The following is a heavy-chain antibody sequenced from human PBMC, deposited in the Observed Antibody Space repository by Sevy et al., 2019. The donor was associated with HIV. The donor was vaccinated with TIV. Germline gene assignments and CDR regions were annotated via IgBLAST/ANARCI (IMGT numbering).Heavy chain of an antibody. CDR3: ARSIAAAGLYYYYGMDV. CDR1: GFTFSSYD. V-gene: IGHV3-13*01. CDR2: IGTAGDT. J-gene: IGHJ6*02. Sequence: GGSLRLSCAASGFTFSSYDMHWVRQATGKGLEWVSAIGTAGDTYYPGSVKGRFTISRENAKNSLYLQMNSLGAGDTAVYYCARSIAAAGLYYYYGMDVWGQGNTVTVSS. D-gene: IGHD6-13*01.